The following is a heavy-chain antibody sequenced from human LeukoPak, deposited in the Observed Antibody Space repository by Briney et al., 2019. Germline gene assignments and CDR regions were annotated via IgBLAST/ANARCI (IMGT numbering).Heavy chain of an antibody. D-gene: IGHD6-13*01. CDR2: IYYRGST. CDR1: GGSISSSSYY. J-gene: IGHJ6*02. V-gene: IGHV4-39*01. Sequence: SETLSLTCTVSGGSISSSSYYWGWIRQPPGKGLEWIGSIYYRGSTYYNPSLKSRVTIYVDTSKNQFSLKLRSVTAADTAVYYCARHQEAAAGWYYGMDVWGQGTAVTVSS. CDR3: ARHQEAAAGWYYGMDV.